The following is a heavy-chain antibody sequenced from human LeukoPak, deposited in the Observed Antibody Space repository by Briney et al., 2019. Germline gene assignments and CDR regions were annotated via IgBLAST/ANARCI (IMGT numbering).Heavy chain of an antibody. CDR3: ARRGGIHLEYFDY. J-gene: IGHJ4*02. Sequence: PGGSLRLSCAASGFTVTSNYMSWVRQAPGKGPEWVSVIYSGGSTYYADSVKGRFIISRDNSKNTLYLQMNSLRAEDTAVYYCARRGGIHLEYFDYWGQGTLVTVSS. CDR1: GFTVTSNY. D-gene: IGHD3-3*01. CDR2: IYSGGST. V-gene: IGHV3-53*01.